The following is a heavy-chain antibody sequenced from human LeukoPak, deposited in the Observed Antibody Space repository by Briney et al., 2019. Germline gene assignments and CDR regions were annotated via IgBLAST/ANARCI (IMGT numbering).Heavy chain of an antibody. V-gene: IGHV4-30-4*07. CDR1: GGSISSGVYS. CDR3: ARDYDVLTAYPPTQLFDP. J-gene: IGHJ5*02. D-gene: IGHD3-9*01. Sequence: PSETLSLTCAVSGGSISSGVYSWSWVRQPPGKGLEWIGYIYYGGNTYYNPSLKSRLTISLDTSNNQFSLKLSSVTAADTAVYYCARDYDVLTAYPPTQLFDPWGQGTLVTVSS. CDR2: IYYGGNT.